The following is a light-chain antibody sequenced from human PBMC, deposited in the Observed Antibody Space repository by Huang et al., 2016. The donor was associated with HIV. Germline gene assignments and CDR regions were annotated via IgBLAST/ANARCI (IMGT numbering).Light chain of an antibody. CDR1: QSVINN. V-gene: IGKV3-15*01. CDR3: QQYNNWPPWT. Sequence: EIVMTQSPATMSVSPGETATLSCRASQSVINNLAWYQQKPCQAPRLLIYGSSTRATGIPARLIGSGSGTEFTLTISSLQSEDFAVYYCQQYNNWPPWTFGQGTKVEIK. CDR2: GSS. J-gene: IGKJ1*01.